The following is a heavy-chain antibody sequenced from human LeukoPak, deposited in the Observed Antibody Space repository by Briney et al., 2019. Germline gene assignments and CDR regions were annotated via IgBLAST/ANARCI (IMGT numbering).Heavy chain of an antibody. CDR1: GYTFTDYY. CDR3: ARALVITPLPWFDY. J-gene: IGHJ4*02. CDR2: INSNSGGT. Sequence: ASVKVSCKASGYTFTDYYMHWVRQAPGQGLEWLGWINSNSGGTNYAQQFQGMVTMTSDTSISTAYMELSRVGADDTAVYYCARALVITPLPWFDYWGQGTLVTVSS. D-gene: IGHD2/OR15-2a*01. V-gene: IGHV1-2*02.